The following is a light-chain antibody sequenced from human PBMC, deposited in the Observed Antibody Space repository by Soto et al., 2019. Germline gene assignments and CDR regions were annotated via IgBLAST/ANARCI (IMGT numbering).Light chain of an antibody. V-gene: IGLV2-14*01. CDR2: EVS. Sequence: QSALTHPASVSGSPGQSITISCTGTSSDVGSYNFVSWYQPLPGKAPKPMIYEVSHRPSGVSNRFSGSKSGNTASLTISGLQAEDEADYYCSSYTTSSNYVFGSGTKVTVL. CDR3: SSYTTSSNYV. J-gene: IGLJ1*01. CDR1: SSDVGSYNF.